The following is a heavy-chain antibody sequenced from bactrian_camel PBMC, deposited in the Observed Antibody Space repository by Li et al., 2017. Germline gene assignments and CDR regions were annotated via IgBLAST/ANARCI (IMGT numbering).Heavy chain of an antibody. J-gene: IGHJ4*01. Sequence: HVQLVESGGGSVQAGGSLRLFCTVNGSIKRGSLCMGWFRQVPGKEREGVAAIDSDTVTTRYADSVKGRFTIFKDNAKNVLNLQMDNLKPEDSAMYYCAAGHCAGGSCTCSRELYDYNTWGQQGTQVTVS. V-gene: IGHV3S1*01. CDR1: GSIKRGSLC. CDR2: IDSDTVTT. D-gene: IGHD4*01.